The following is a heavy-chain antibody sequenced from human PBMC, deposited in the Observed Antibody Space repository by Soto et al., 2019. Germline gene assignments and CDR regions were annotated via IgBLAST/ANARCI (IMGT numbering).Heavy chain of an antibody. CDR3: TRTTVTPHDAFDI. CDR1: GGYFSGYY. CDR2: INHSGST. Sequence: LSLTCAVYGGYFSGYYWRWISQHPGKGLEWIGEINHSGSTNYNPSLKSRVTISVYTSKNQFSLKLSSVTAVDTAVYYWTRTTVTPHDAFDIWGQGTMVTVS. J-gene: IGHJ3*02. D-gene: IGHD4-17*01. V-gene: IGHV4-34*01.